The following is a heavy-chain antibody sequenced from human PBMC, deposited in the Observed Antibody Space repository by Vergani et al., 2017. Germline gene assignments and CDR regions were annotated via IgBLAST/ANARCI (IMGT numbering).Heavy chain of an antibody. Sequence: QVQLQESGPGLVKPSETLSLTCTVSGGSISSYYWSWIRQPPGKGLEWIGYIYYSGSTNYNPSLKSRVTISVDTSKNQFSLKLSSVTAADTAVYYCARAKELWLVSPNWFDPWGQGTLVTVSS. J-gene: IGHJ5*02. CDR3: ARAKELWLVSPNWFDP. CDR2: IYYSGST. CDR1: GGSISSYY. V-gene: IGHV4-59*01. D-gene: IGHD6-19*01.